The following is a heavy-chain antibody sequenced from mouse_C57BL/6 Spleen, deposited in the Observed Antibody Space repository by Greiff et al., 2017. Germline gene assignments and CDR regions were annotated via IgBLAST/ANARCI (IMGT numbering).Heavy chain of an antibody. V-gene: IGHV2-2*01. CDR2: IWSGGST. CDR1: GFSLTSYG. J-gene: IGHJ4*01. D-gene: IGHD2-2*01. CDR3: ASSYGYDDGYAMDY. Sequence: VKLKQSGPGLVQPSQSLSITCTVSGFSLTSYGVHWVRQSPGKGLEWLGVIWSGGSTDYNAAFISRLSISKDNSKSQVFFKMNSLQADDTAIYYCASSYGYDDGYAMDYWGQGTSVTVSS.